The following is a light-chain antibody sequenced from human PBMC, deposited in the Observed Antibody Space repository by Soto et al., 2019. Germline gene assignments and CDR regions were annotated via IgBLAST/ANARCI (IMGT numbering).Light chain of an antibody. J-gene: IGLJ1*01. Sequence: QSALTQPASVSGSPGQSITISCTGTSSDVGSYNLVSWYQQHPGKAPKLMLYEGSKRPSGVSNRFSGSKSGNTASLTISGLQAEDEADYYCCSYAGSSTNDFGTGTKVTVL. CDR3: CSYAGSSTND. CDR1: SSDVGSYNL. CDR2: EGS. V-gene: IGLV2-23*01.